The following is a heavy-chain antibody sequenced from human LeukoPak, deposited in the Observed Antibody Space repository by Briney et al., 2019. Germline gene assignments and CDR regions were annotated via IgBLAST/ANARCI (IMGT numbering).Heavy chain of an antibody. D-gene: IGHD3-22*01. CDR2: ISAYNGNT. CDR1: GYTFTSYG. J-gene: IGHJ1*01. CDR3: ARDTPYYYDSSGYYLEYFQH. Sequence: RASVKVSCKASGYTFTSYGISWVRQAPGQGLEWMGWISAYNGNTNYAQKLQGRVTMTTDTSTSTAYMELRSLRSDDTAVYYCARDTPYYYDSSGYYLEYFQHWGQGTLVTVSS. V-gene: IGHV1-18*01.